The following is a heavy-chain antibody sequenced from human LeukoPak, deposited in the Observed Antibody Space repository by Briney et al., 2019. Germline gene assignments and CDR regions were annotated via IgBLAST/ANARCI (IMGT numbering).Heavy chain of an antibody. J-gene: IGHJ6*03. CDR1: GFTFSSYA. V-gene: IGHV3-21*01. CDR2: ISSSSSYI. CDR3: ARDHNWNYYYYYYMDV. D-gene: IGHD1-7*01. Sequence: GGSLRLSCAASGFTFSSYAMSWVRQAPGKGLEWVSAISSSSSYIYYADSVKGRFTISRDNAKNSLYLQMNSLRAEDTAVYYCARDHNWNYYYYYYMDVWGKGTTVTVSS.